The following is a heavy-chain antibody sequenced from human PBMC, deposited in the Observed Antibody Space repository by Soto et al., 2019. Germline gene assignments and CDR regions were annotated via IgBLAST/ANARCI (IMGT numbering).Heavy chain of an antibody. CDR3: ARDKGQWLVAD. D-gene: IGHD6-19*01. CDR2: VSTYNGNT. V-gene: IGHV1-18*01. CDR1: GYIFTSYG. J-gene: IGHJ1*01. Sequence: GASVKVSCKASGYIFTSYGISWVRQAPGQGLEWVGRVSTYNGNTKYAQKLQGRVTMTTDTSASIAYMELRSLRSDDTAVYDCARDKGQWLVADWGQGTLVTVAS.